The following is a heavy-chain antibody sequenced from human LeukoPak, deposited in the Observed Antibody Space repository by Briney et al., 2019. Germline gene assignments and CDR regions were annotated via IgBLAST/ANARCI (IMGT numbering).Heavy chain of an antibody. V-gene: IGHV4-39*01. CDR3: ARYLVVPATPFDY. CDR2: IYYSGST. CDR1: GGSISSSSYY. D-gene: IGHD2-2*01. J-gene: IGHJ4*02. Sequence: SETLSLTCTVSGGSISSSSYYWGWIRQPPGKGLEWIGSIYYSGSTYYNPSLKSRVTISVDTSKNQFSLKLSSVTAADTAVYYCARYLVVPATPFDYWGQGTLVTVSS.